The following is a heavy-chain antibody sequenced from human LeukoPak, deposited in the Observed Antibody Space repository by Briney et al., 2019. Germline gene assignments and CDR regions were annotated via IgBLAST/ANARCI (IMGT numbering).Heavy chain of an antibody. Sequence: ASVKVSCKASGYTFTGYYMHWVRQAPGQGLEWMGWINPNSGGTNYAQKLQGRVTMTTDTSTSTAYMELRSLRSDDTAVYYCARGANYDSSGYHFDYWGQGTLVTVSS. CDR2: INPNSGGT. J-gene: IGHJ4*02. V-gene: IGHV1-2*02. CDR3: ARGANYDSSGYHFDY. CDR1: GYTFTGYY. D-gene: IGHD3-22*01.